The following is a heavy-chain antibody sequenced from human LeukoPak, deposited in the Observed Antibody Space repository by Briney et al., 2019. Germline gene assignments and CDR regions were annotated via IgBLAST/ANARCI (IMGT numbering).Heavy chain of an antibody. CDR3: ARGGNDFWSGYLLNYYYYMDV. CDR2: MNPNSGNT. J-gene: IGHJ6*03. V-gene: IGHV1-8*01. Sequence: GASVKVSFKASGYTFTSYDINWVRQATGQGLEWMGWMNPNSGNTGYAQKFQGRVTMTRNTSISTAYMELSSLRSEDTAVYYCARGGNDFWSGYLLNYYYYMDVWGKGTTVTVSS. CDR1: GYTFTSYD. D-gene: IGHD3-3*01.